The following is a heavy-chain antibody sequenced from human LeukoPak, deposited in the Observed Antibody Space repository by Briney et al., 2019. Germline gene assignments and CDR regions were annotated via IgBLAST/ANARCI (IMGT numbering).Heavy chain of an antibody. D-gene: IGHD2-15*01. Sequence: SQTLSLTCTVSGGSISSGSYYWSWIRQPAGKGLEWIGRIYTSGSTNYNPSLKSRVTISVDTSKNQFSLKLSSVTAADTAVYYCARPYKPVVAEQFAFDIWGQGTMVTVSS. CDR1: GGSISSGSYY. V-gene: IGHV4-61*02. CDR2: IYTSGST. CDR3: ARPYKPVVAEQFAFDI. J-gene: IGHJ3*02.